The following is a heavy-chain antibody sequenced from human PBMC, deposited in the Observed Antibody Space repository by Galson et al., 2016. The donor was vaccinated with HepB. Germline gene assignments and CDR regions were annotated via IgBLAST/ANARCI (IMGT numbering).Heavy chain of an antibody. CDR1: GYSISSGYY. CDR2: IYHSGSA. D-gene: IGHD3-10*01. Sequence: ETLSLTCAVSGYSISSGYYWGWIRQPPGKGLEWIGSIYHSGSAYYNPSLNSRVTISIDTSKDQFPLNLTSVTAADTAVYYCARNNVGGYYYGSGSFGYWGQGTLVTVSS. J-gene: IGHJ4*02. CDR3: ARNNVGGYYYGSGSFGY. V-gene: IGHV4-38-2*01.